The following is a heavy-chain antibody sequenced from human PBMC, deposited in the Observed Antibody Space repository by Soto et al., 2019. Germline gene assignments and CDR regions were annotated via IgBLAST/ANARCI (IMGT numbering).Heavy chain of an antibody. CDR3: ARDVRVLRFLEWLFIPYGMDV. CDR2: INPSGGST. Sequence: WASVKVSCKASGYTFTSYYMHWVRQAPGQGLEWMGIINPSGGSTSYAQKFQGRVTMTRDTSTSTVYMELSSLRSEDTAVYYCARDVRVLRFLEWLFIPYGMDVWGQGTTVTVSS. D-gene: IGHD3-3*01. V-gene: IGHV1-46*01. CDR1: GYTFTSYY. J-gene: IGHJ6*02.